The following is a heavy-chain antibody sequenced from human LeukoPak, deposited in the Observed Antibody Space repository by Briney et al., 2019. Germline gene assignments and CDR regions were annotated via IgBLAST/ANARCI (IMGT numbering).Heavy chain of an antibody. V-gene: IGHV3-21*01. CDR3: AREKLPGMAFDFFNY. J-gene: IGHJ4*02. D-gene: IGHD3/OR15-3a*01. CDR1: GFTFSSYS. CDR2: ISSSSSYI. Sequence: PGGSLRLSCAASGFTFSSYSMNWVRQAPGKGLEWVSSISSSSSYIYYADSVKGRFTISRDNSKNTLYLQMNSLRAEDTAVYYCAREKLPGMAFDFFNYGGEGTVVTVSS.